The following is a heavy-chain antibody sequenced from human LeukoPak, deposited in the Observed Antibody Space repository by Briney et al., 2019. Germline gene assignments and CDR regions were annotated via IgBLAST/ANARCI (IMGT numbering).Heavy chain of an antibody. CDR2: ISSGSSTI. Sequence: PGGSLRLSCAASGFTFSSYSMNWVRQAPGKGLEWVSFISSGSSTIHYADSVKGRFTISRDNAKNSLYLQMNSLRAEDTAVYYCARDLRRAFDIWGQGTMVTVSS. D-gene: IGHD3-16*01. CDR1: GFTFSSYS. CDR3: ARDLRRAFDI. J-gene: IGHJ3*02. V-gene: IGHV3-48*04.